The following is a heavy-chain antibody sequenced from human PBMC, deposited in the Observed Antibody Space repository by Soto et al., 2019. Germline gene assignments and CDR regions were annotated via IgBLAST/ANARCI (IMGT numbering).Heavy chain of an antibody. J-gene: IGHJ6*02. CDR1: GGTFSSYA. CDR3: ARGIVVVPAANVYYYYGMDV. CDR2: IIPIFGTA. V-gene: IGHV1-69*13. D-gene: IGHD2-2*01. Sequence: SVKVSCKASGGTFSSYAISWVRQAPGQGLEWMGGIIPIFGTANYAQKFQGRVAITADESTSTAYMELSSLRSEDTAVYYCARGIVVVPAANVYYYYGMDVWGQGTTVTVSS.